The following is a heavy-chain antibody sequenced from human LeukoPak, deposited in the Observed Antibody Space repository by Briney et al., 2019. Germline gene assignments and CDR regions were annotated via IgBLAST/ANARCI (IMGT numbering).Heavy chain of an antibody. CDR1: GFTFSDYY. Sequence: GGSLRLSCAASGFTFSDYYMSWIRQAPGKGLEWVSYISSSGSTTYYADSVEGRFTLSRDNAKNSLYLQMNSLRAEDTAIYYCTKDWGTTGPYDYWGQGTLVTVSS. J-gene: IGHJ4*02. D-gene: IGHD2-2*01. CDR2: ISSSGSTT. V-gene: IGHV3-11*04. CDR3: TKDWGTTGPYDY.